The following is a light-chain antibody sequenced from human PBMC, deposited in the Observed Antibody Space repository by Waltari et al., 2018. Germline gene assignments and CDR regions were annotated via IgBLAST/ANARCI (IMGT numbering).Light chain of an antibody. Sequence: QSVLTQPPSGSGAPGQRVTISCSVTGSDFGTFYIQWYQQFPGMAPKLIIYENSKRASGVSDRFSASHSGSSASLTITGLQSEDEADYYCQSYDKTLKDVFGSGTHLTVL. CDR3: QSYDKTLKDV. J-gene: IGLJ6*01. CDR1: GSDFGTFY. CDR2: ENS. V-gene: IGLV1-40*01.